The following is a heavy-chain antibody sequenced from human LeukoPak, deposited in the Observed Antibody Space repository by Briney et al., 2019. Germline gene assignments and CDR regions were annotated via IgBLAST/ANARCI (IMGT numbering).Heavy chain of an antibody. V-gene: IGHV3-74*01. CDR3: ARDIVVVVAATPQGFDP. CDR2: INSDGSST. Sequence: PGESLRLSCAASGFTFSSYWMHWVRQPPGKGLVWVSRINSDGSSTSYADSVKGRFTISRDNAKNTLYLQMNSLRAEDTAVYYCARDIVVVVAATPQGFDPWGQGTLVTVSS. J-gene: IGHJ5*02. D-gene: IGHD2-15*01. CDR1: GFTFSSYW.